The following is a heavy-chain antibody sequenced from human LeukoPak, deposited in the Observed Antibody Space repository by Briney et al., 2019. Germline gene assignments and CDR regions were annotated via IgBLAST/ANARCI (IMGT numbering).Heavy chain of an antibody. CDR2: VNSDGSST. V-gene: IGHV3-74*01. CDR1: GFTFTSYW. J-gene: IGHJ6*02. CDR3: ARGRYYGMDV. Sequence: QTGGALRLSCAASGFTFTSYWMHWVREAPGKGLGWVSRVNSDGSSTTYADSVKGRFTISRDNAKNTLYLQMNSLRDEDTAVYYCARGRYYGMDVWGQGTPVTVSS.